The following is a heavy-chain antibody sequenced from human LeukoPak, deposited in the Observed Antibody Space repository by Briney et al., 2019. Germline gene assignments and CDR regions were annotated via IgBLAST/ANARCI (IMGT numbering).Heavy chain of an antibody. Sequence: GGSLRLSCTDSELTVSRNYMAWVRQAPGKVLECVSVIYTGGRTFYADSVRGRLTISRDISKNTVSLQMNSLKAEDTAVYFCARVEMATSSLDLWGQGTLVIVSS. J-gene: IGHJ5*02. CDR3: ARVEMATSSLDL. CDR2: IYTGGRT. CDR1: ELTVSRNY. D-gene: IGHD5-24*01. V-gene: IGHV3-53*01.